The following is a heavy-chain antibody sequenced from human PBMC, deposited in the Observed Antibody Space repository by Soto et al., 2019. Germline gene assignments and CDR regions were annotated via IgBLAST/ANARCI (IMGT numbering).Heavy chain of an antibody. D-gene: IGHD2-15*01. V-gene: IGHV4-34*01. CDR3: ARYGGTAIWYFDI. Sequence: QVRLQQWGAGLLKPSETLSLTCAVYGASFTGYYWTWLRQSPGKGLEWIGEVSHSGTAKYNPSLKRRVTISRDTSKSQFSLELTSVTAADTAVYYCARYGGTAIWYFDIWGRGTSVSVSS. CDR2: VSHSGTA. J-gene: IGHJ2*01. CDR1: GASFTGYY.